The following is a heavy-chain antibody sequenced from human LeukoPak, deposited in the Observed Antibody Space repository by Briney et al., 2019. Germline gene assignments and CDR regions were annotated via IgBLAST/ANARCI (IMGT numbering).Heavy chain of an antibody. CDR2: INPNSGGT. D-gene: IGHD3-3*01. J-gene: IGHJ3*02. CDR1: GYTFTGYY. Sequence: RASVKVSCKASGYTFTGYYMHWVRQAPGQGLEWMGWINPNSGGTNYAQKFQGRVTMTRDTSISTAYMELSRLRSDDTAVYYCASARYYDFWSGYYAFDIWGQGTMVTVSS. CDR3: ASARYYDFWSGYYAFDI. V-gene: IGHV1-2*02.